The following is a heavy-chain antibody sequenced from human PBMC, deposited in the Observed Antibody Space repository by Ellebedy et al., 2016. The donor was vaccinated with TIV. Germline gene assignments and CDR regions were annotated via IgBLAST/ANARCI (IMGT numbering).Heavy chain of an antibody. CDR1: GFIFSNAW. V-gene: IGHV3-15*07. CDR3: TTDPTFDR. CDR2: IKTTTGGGAT. J-gene: IGHJ5*02. Sequence: PGGSLRLSCAASGFIFSNAWVNWVRQAPGKGLEWVGRIKTTTGGGATDYAAPVKGRFIISRDDSKNTVYLPMNSLKPEDTAVYFCTTDPTFDRWGQGTLVTVSS.